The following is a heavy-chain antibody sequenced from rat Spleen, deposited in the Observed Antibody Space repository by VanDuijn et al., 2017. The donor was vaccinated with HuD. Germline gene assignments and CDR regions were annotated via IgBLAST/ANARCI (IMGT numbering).Heavy chain of an antibody. D-gene: IGHD1-10*01. Sequence: VQLQESGPGLVKPSQSLSLTCSVTGYSITSSYRWNWIRKFPGNKLEWMGYINSAGSTNYNPSLKSRISITRDTSKNQFFLQVNSVTTEDTATYYCGRDNNYKAYWGQGVMVTVSS. J-gene: IGHJ2*01. V-gene: IGHV3-3*01. CDR3: GRDNNYKAY. CDR2: INSAGST. CDR1: GYSITSSYR.